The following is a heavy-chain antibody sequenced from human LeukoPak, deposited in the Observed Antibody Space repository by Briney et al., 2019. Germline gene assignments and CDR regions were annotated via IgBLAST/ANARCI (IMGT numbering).Heavy chain of an antibody. J-gene: IGHJ4*02. V-gene: IGHV1-58*02. CDR2: IVVGSGNT. CDR1: GFTFTSST. D-gene: IGHD3-10*01. Sequence: SVKVSCKASGFTFTSSTIQWVRQARGQRLGWIGWIVVGSGNTNYAQKFQERVIITRDMSTTTVYMELSSLRSEDTAVYYCAGTPWFGELTLDYWGQGTLVTVSS. CDR3: AGTPWFGELTLDY.